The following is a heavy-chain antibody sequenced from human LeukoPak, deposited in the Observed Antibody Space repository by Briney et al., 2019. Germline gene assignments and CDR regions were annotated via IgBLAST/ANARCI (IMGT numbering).Heavy chain of an antibody. Sequence: GGSLRLSCAASGFTVSSNYMSWVRQAPGKGLEWLSIIYRDGSTYYADSVKGRFTISRDNSKNTVYLQMNNLRAEDTALYSCARGTYGSGSYPNLYFDLWGRGTLVTVSS. V-gene: IGHV3-53*01. CDR1: GFTVSSNY. D-gene: IGHD3-10*01. J-gene: IGHJ2*01. CDR3: ARGTYGSGSYPNLYFDL. CDR2: IYRDGST.